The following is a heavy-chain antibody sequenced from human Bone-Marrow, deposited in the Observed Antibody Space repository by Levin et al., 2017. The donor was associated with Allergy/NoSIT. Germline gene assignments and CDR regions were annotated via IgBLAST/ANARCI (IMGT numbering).Heavy chain of an antibody. CDR1: GFTFSSYW. J-gene: IGHJ5*02. D-gene: IGHD6-13*01. V-gene: IGHV3-7*01. CDR3: ARDRPRLIAAAEEGGRRKIWFDP. CDR2: IKQDGSEK. Sequence: GGSLRLSCAASGFTFSSYWMSWVRQAPGKGLEWVSNIKQDGSEKDYVDSVKGRFTISRDNAKNSLYLQMNSLRAEDTAVYYCARDRPRLIAAAEEGGRRKIWFDPWGQGTLVTVSS.